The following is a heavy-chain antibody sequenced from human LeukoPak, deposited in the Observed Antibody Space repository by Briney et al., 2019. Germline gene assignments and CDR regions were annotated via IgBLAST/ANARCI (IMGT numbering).Heavy chain of an antibody. CDR3: ARDAYSFSSSSWYWFDP. Sequence: ASVKVSCKASGYTFTGYYMHWVRQAPGQGLEWVGWINPNSGGTNYAQKFQGRVTMTRDTSISTAYMELSRLRSDDTAVYYCARDAYSFSSSSWYWFDPWGQGTLVTVSS. CDR1: GYTFTGYY. J-gene: IGHJ5*02. D-gene: IGHD6-13*01. CDR2: INPNSGGT. V-gene: IGHV1-2*02.